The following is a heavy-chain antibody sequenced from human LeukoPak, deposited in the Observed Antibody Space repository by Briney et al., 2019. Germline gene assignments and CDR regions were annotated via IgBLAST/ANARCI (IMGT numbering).Heavy chain of an antibody. CDR2: IIPILGIA. D-gene: IGHD3-3*01. Sequence: SVKVSCKASGGTFSSYAISWVRQAPGQGLEWMGRIIPILGIANYAQKFQGRVTITADESTSTAYMELGSLRSEDTAVYYCAKITYYDFWSGYLMDYYMDVWGKGTTVTVSS. CDR1: GGTFSSYA. J-gene: IGHJ6*03. V-gene: IGHV1-69*04. CDR3: AKITYYDFWSGYLMDYYMDV.